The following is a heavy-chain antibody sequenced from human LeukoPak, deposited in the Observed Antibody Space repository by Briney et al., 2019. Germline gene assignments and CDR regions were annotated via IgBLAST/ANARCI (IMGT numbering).Heavy chain of an antibody. J-gene: IGHJ3*02. CDR3: ARSLRTMVRGVIKSVAFDI. V-gene: IGHV4-59*08. Sequence: SETLSLTCTVSGGSISNYYWSWIRQPPGKGLEWIGYIYYSGSTNYNPSLKSRVTISVDTSKNQFSLKLSSVTAADTAVYYCARSLRTMVRGVIKSVAFDIWGQGTMVTVSS. CDR2: IYYSGST. CDR1: GGSISNYY. D-gene: IGHD3-10*01.